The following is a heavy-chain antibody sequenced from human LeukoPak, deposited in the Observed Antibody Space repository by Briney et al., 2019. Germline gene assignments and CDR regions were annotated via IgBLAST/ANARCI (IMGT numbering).Heavy chain of an antibody. Sequence: NPSQTLSLTCTVSGGSISSGGYYWSRIRQPPGKGLEWIGEINHSGSTNYNPSLKSRVTISVDTSKNQFSLKLSSVTAADTAVYYCARGGAARPVIGKRFDYWGQGTLVTVSS. V-gene: IGHV4-30-2*01. J-gene: IGHJ4*02. CDR2: INHSGST. CDR3: ARGGAARPVIGKRFDY. CDR1: GGSISSGGYY. D-gene: IGHD6-6*01.